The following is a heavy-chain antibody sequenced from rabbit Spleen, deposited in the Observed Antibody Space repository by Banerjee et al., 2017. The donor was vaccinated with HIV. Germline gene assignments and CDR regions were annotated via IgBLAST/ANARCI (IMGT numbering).Heavy chain of an antibody. D-gene: IGHD8-1*01. Sequence: QEQLEESGGGLVKPEGSLTLTCKASGFDLSSYYMNWVRQAPGKGLEWIGYIDPVFGITYYANWVNGRFSISRENAQNTVFLQMTSLTAADTATYFCARDGAGGSYFALWGPGTLVTVS. CDR3: ARDGAGGSYFAL. V-gene: IGHV1S47*01. CDR2: IDPVFGIT. CDR1: GFDLSSYY. J-gene: IGHJ4*01.